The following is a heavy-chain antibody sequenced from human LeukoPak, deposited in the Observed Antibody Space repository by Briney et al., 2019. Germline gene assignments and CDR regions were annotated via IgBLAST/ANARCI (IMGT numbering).Heavy chain of an antibody. V-gene: IGHV1-69*05. CDR1: GGTFSSYA. CDR2: IIPIFGTA. Sequence: ASVKVSCKASGGTFSSYAISWARQAPGQWLEWMGSIIPIFGTANNAQKFQGRVTIITDESPSTAYMELSSLRSEDTAVYYCAREMGYYMDVWGKGTTVTVSS. CDR3: AREMGYYMDV. D-gene: IGHD5-24*01. J-gene: IGHJ6*03.